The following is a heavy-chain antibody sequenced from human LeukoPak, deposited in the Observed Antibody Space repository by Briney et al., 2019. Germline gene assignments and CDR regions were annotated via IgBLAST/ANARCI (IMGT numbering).Heavy chain of an antibody. D-gene: IGHD3-9*01. V-gene: IGHV1-18*01. CDR1: GYTFTSYG. Sequence: GASVKVSCKASGYTFTSYGISWVRQAPGQGLEWMGWISAHNGNTNYAQKLQGRVTMTTDTSTSTAYMELRSLRSDDTAVYYCARDLAADLQYYDILTGYYNPYYYYGMDVWGQGTTVTVSS. J-gene: IGHJ6*02. CDR3: ARDLAADLQYYDILTGYYNPYYYYGMDV. CDR2: ISAHNGNT.